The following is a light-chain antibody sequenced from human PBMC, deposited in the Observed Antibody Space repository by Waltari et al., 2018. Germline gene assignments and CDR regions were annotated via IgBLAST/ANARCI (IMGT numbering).Light chain of an antibody. CDR2: EVS. J-gene: IGLJ2*01. V-gene: IGLV2-8*01. CDR3: SSYAGSNNFVV. Sequence: QSALTQPPSASGSPGQSVTIPCTGTSTDVGGYNYVPRYQQHPGKAPKLMIYEVSKRPSGVPDRFSGSKSGNTASLTVSGLQAEDEADYYCSSYAGSNNFVVFGGGTKLTVL. CDR1: STDVGGYNY.